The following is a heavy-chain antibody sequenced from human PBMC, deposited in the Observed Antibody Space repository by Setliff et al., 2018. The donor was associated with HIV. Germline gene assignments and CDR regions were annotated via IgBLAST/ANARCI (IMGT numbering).Heavy chain of an antibody. V-gene: IGHV1-18*01. D-gene: IGHD6-19*01. J-gene: IGHJ6*02. CDR1: GYTFSSFA. CDR2: ISGYNGHT. Sequence: ASVKVSCKASGYTFSSFAMSWVRQAPGQGLEWVAWISGYNGHTNYAQRFQGRVTVTTDTSTSTAYMELRSLRSDDTAVYFCARGDSSGYYYYYGMDVWGQGTTVTVSS. CDR3: ARGDSSGYYYYYGMDV.